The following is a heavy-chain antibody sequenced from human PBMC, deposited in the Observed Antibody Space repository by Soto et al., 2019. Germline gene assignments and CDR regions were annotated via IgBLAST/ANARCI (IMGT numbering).Heavy chain of an antibody. CDR2: ISGSGDKT. J-gene: IGHJ1*01. Sequence: EVQLLQPGGGLAQPGTSLSLSCAASGYTFKYYAMTWVRQAPGKGLEWVSTISGSGDKTDYADAVKGRFRVSRDNSKDTLYLQMDSLRADDTALYYCARESKWYGGQYFQDWGQDTLVTVSS. D-gene: IGHD2-8*01. CDR3: ARESKWYGGQYFQD. V-gene: IGHV3-23*01. CDR1: GYTFKYYA.